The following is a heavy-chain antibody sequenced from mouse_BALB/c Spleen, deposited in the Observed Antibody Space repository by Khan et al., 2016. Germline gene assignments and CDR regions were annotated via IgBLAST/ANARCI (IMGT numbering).Heavy chain of an antibody. CDR1: GYTFTNYG. CDR2: INTYTGEP. D-gene: IGHD2-5*01. V-gene: IGHV9-1*02. CDR3: ARQYYSNHAMDY. Sequence: QIQLVQSGPELKKPGETVKISCKASGYTFTNYGMNWVKQAPGKGLKWMGWINTYTGEPTYADDFRGRFAFSLETSASNVYLQINNLKNEDMATYFCARQYYSNHAMDYWGQGTSVTVSS. J-gene: IGHJ4*01.